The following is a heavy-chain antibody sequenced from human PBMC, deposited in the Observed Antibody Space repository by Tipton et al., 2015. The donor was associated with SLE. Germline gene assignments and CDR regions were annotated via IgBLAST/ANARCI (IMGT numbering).Heavy chain of an antibody. V-gene: IGHV4-34*01. J-gene: IGHJ4*02. Sequence: TLSLTCAVYGGSISAYYWSWIRQSPGKGLEWIGEISHTGSTNFNPSLKSRVAISAETSKRQFSLKLSSVTAADTAVYYCATRGSSSWYFFDYWGQGTLVTVSS. CDR2: ISHTGST. CDR1: GGSISAYY. D-gene: IGHD6-13*01. CDR3: ATRGSSSWYFFDY.